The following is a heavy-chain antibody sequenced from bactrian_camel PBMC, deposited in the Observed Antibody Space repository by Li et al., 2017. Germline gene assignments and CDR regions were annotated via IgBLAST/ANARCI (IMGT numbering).Heavy chain of an antibody. Sequence: HVQLVESGGGSVQAGGSLRLSCAASGYTYNRNCMAWLRQAPGKEREGVALVYSDGATRYADSVKGRFTISKDNAKNILYLQMDSLKPEDTAMYYCAAEVRPSGYCLGDYYALNYWGKGTQVTVS. J-gene: IGHJ7*01. CDR2: VYSDGAT. D-gene: IGHD2*01. CDR1: GYTYNRNC. V-gene: IGHV3S26*01.